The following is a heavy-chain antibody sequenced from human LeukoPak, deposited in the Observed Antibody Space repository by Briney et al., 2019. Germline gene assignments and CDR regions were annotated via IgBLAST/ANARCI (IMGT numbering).Heavy chain of an antibody. CDR3: AKEGGTAMHPEYFDY. J-gene: IGHJ4*02. Sequence: PGGSLRLSCAASAFTFSSYWMTWVRQAPGEGLEWVANINRDGSEKNHVDSVKGRFIISRDNAKNSLYLQMDSLRAEDTAVYYCAKEGGTAMHPEYFDYWGQGTLVTVSS. CDR1: AFTFSSYW. CDR2: INRDGSEK. V-gene: IGHV3-7*03. D-gene: IGHD5-18*01.